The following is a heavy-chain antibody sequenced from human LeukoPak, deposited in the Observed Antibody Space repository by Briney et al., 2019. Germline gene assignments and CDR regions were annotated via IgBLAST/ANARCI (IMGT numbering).Heavy chain of an antibody. CDR1: GFTFTSYA. D-gene: IGHD3-22*01. CDR3: AKEGYYDSSGYFDY. Sequence: GGSLRLSCAASGFTFTSYAMSWVRQPPGKGLDWVSAISGSGGSTYYADSVKGRFTISRDNSKNTLYLQMNSLRAEDTAVYYCAKEGYYDSSGYFDYWGQGTLVTVSS. J-gene: IGHJ4*02. V-gene: IGHV3-23*01. CDR2: ISGSGGST.